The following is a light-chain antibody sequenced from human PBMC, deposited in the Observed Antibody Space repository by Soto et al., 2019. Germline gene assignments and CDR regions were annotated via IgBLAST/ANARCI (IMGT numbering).Light chain of an antibody. Sequence: QSALTQPVSVSGSPGQSITISCTGTSSDVGGYNYVSWYQQHPGKAPKLMIYDVSNRPSGVSNRFSGSKSGNTASLTISWLQAEDEADYYCSSYTGSTTYVFGIGTKVTVL. V-gene: IGLV2-14*01. CDR2: DVS. CDR3: SSYTGSTTYV. CDR1: SSDVGGYNY. J-gene: IGLJ1*01.